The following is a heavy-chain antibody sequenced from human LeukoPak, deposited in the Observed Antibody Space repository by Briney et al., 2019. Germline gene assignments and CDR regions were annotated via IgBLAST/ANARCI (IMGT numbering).Heavy chain of an antibody. D-gene: IGHD3-22*01. CDR2: INPNSGGT. J-gene: IGHJ4*02. CDR3: ARDGYNDTSSYW. CDR1: GYTFTGYY. V-gene: IGHV1-2*06. Sequence: GASVKVSCKASGYTFTGYYMHWVRQAPGQGLEWKGRINPNSGGTNYAQKFQGRVTMTRDTSISTAYMELSRLRSDDTAVYYCARDGYNDTSSYWWGQGTLVTVSS.